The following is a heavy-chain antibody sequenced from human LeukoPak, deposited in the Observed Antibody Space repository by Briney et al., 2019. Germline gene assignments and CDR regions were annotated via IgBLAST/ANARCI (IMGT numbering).Heavy chain of an antibody. CDR1: GGSISSGGYY. V-gene: IGHV4-31*03. Sequence: SETLSLTCTVSGGSISSGGYYWIWIRQHPGKGLEWVGYIFYSGSTYYNPSLKSRVTISIDTSKNQFSLKLSSVTAADTAVYYCARAPRDGYDPNAFDIWGQGTMVTVSS. CDR2: IFYSGST. J-gene: IGHJ3*02. CDR3: ARAPRDGYDPNAFDI. D-gene: IGHD5-24*01.